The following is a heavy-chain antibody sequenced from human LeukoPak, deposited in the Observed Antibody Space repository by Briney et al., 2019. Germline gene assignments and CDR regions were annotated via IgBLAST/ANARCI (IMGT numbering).Heavy chain of an antibody. Sequence: GGSLRLSCAASGFIFSSYMMHWVRQAPGKGLECVAVISFDGSDKDYADSVKGRFTISRDNSKNTLYLQMNSLRAEDTAVYYCAKDQCTSCYPEYFQHWGQGTLVTVSS. J-gene: IGHJ1*01. V-gene: IGHV3-30*04. CDR1: GFIFSSYM. CDR3: AKDQCTSCYPEYFQH. CDR2: ISFDGSDK. D-gene: IGHD2-2*01.